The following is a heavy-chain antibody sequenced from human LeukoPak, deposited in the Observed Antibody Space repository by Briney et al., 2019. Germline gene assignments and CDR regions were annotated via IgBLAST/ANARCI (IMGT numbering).Heavy chain of an antibody. J-gene: IGHJ4*02. CDR2: INPSGGST. D-gene: IGHD2-15*01. Sequence: GASVKVSCKASGYTFTSYYMHWVRQAPGQGLEWMGIINPSGGSTSYAQKFQGRVTMTRDMSTSTVYMELSSLSSVTAEDTAVFYCARVGSRDNFHFDYWGQGSLVTVS. V-gene: IGHV1-46*01. CDR1: GYTFTSYY. CDR3: ARVGSRDNFHFDY.